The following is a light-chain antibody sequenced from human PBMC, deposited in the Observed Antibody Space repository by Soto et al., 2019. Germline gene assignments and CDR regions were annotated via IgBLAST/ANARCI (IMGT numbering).Light chain of an antibody. CDR2: GAS. Sequence: EIVLTQSPGTLSLSPGERATLSCRASQSVSSTYLAWYQQKPGQAPRLLIYGASTRATGIPDRFSGSGSGTDFTLSISRLEPEDFAVYYCQQTYSTPPVTFGQGTRLDIQ. V-gene: IGKV3-20*01. J-gene: IGKJ5*01. CDR1: QSVSSTY. CDR3: QQTYSTPPVT.